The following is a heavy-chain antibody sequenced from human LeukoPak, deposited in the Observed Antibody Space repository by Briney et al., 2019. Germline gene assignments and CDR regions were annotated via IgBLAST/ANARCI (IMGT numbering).Heavy chain of an antibody. V-gene: IGHV3-23*01. J-gene: IGHJ4*02. Sequence: QTGGSLRLSCAASGFTFSTYDMSWVRQAPGKGPEWVSAVSGSDGSTYYADSVKGRFTISRDNSKNTLSLQMNSLRAEDTAIYYCAKSEVSSGPPIDYWGQGTLVTVSS. CDR1: GFTFSTYD. CDR2: VSGSDGST. CDR3: AKSEVSSGPPIDY. D-gene: IGHD3-22*01.